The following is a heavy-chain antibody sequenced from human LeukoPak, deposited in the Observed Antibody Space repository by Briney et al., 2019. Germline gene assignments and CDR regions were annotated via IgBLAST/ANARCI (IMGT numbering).Heavy chain of an antibody. D-gene: IGHD6-13*01. CDR2: IIPIFGTA. Sequence: SVKVSCKASGGTFSSYAISWVRQAPGQGLEWMGGIIPIFGTANYAQKFQGRVTITADESTSTAYMELSSLRSEDTAVYYCARGIWQQLPFNYYYYGMDVWGQGTTVTVSS. V-gene: IGHV1-69*13. J-gene: IGHJ6*02. CDR1: GGTFSSYA. CDR3: ARGIWQQLPFNYYYYGMDV.